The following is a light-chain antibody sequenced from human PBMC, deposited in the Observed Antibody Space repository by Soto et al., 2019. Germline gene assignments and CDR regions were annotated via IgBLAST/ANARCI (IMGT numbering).Light chain of an antibody. CDR1: SSDVGGYNY. CDR3: CSYAGSVG. V-gene: IGLV2-11*01. CDR2: DVS. J-gene: IGLJ2*01. Sequence: QSALTQPRSVSGSPGQSVTISCTGTSSDVGGYNYVSWYQQHPGKAPKLMIYDVSKRPSGVPDRFSGSKSGNTASLTISGLQDADEADYYCCSYAGSVGFGGGTKLTVL.